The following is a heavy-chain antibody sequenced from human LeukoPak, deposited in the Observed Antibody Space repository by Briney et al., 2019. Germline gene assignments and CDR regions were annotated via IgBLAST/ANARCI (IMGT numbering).Heavy chain of an antibody. CDR2: IYYTGST. Sequence: SQTLSLTCAVSGGSISRSGYSWSWIRQPPGKGLDWIAYIYYTGSTYYNPSLKSRVTISLDTSKNQFSLRLNSVTAADTAMYFCVKSGGYGLIDYWGQGTLVTVSS. J-gene: IGHJ4*02. CDR3: VKSGGYGLIDY. D-gene: IGHD1-26*01. CDR1: GGSISRSGYS. V-gene: IGHV4-30-4*07.